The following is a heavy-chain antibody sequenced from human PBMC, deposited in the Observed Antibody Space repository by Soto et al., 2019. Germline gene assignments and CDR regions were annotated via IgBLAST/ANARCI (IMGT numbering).Heavy chain of an antibody. V-gene: IGHV5-51*01. D-gene: IGHD2-21*02. Sequence: PGESLKISCKGSGYSFTSYWIGWVRQMPGKGLEWMGIIYPGDSDTRYSPSFQGQVTISADKSISTAYLQWSSLKASDTAMYYCATGLGYCGGDCYSGPLGYWGQGTLVTVSS. CDR2: IYPGDSDT. J-gene: IGHJ4*02. CDR3: ATGLGYCGGDCYSGPLGY. CDR1: GYSFTSYW.